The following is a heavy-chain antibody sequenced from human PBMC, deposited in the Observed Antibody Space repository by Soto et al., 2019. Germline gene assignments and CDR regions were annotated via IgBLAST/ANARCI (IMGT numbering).Heavy chain of an antibody. CDR1: GYTFTSYA. J-gene: IGHJ6*02. CDR2: INAGNGNT. Sequence: QVQLVQSGAEVKKPGASVKVSCKASGYTFTSYAMHWVRQAPGQRLEWMGWINAGNGNTKYSQKFQGRVTITRDTSASTAYMELISMRSEDTAVYYCARDPLNSGSYYLRNYYYYGMDVWGQGTTVTVSS. V-gene: IGHV1-3*01. D-gene: IGHD1-26*01. CDR3: ARDPLNSGSYYLRNYYYYGMDV.